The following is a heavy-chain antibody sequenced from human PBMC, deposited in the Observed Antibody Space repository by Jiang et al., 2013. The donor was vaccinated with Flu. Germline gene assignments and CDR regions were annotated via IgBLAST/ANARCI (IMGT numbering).Heavy chain of an antibody. D-gene: IGHD3-3*01. CDR2: IDDRGSI. CDR3: ARLAITIFGNHFDY. J-gene: IGHJ4*02. V-gene: IGHV4-34*01. Sequence: LLKPSETLVPSTCAVYGGSFSDYFWSWIRQSPGKGLEWIGEIDDRGSINYNPSLESRVTISVDTSKNQFSLNLTSVTAADTAVYYCARLAITIFGNHFDYWGQ. CDR1: GGSFSDYF.